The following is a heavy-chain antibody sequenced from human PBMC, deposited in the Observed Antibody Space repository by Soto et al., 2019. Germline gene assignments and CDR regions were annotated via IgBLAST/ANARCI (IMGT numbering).Heavy chain of an antibody. D-gene: IGHD3-3*01. J-gene: IGHJ5*02. V-gene: IGHV1-18*01. CDR3: ARDVEIFGTHRPITWFDP. CDR1: GYTFTSYG. CDR2: ISAYNGNT. Sequence: ASVKVSCKASGYTFTSYGISWVRQAPGQGLEWMGWISAYNGNTNYAQELQGRVTTTTDTSTSTAYMELRSLRSDDTAAYYCARDVEIFGTHRPITWFDPWGQGTLVTVSS.